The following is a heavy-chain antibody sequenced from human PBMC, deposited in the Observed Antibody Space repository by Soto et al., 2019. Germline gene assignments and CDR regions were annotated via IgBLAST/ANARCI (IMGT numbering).Heavy chain of an antibody. CDR1: GFTFGSYW. J-gene: IGHJ3*02. V-gene: IGHV3-7*01. Sequence: GSLRLSCAASGFTFGSYWMSWVRQAPGKGLEWVANINPGGREKNYVNSVKGRFSISRDDAERSHHLQMNSLRAEDTAVYYCAKYGSGNYGAYALDIWGQGTMVTVPS. CDR2: INPGGREK. D-gene: IGHD3-10*01. CDR3: AKYGSGNYGAYALDI.